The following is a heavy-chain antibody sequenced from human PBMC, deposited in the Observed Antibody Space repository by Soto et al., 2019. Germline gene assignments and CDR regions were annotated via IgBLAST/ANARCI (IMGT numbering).Heavy chain of an antibody. Sequence: GGSLRLSCAGSGFTFSSYEMNWVRQAPGKGLEWVSYISRSGDAIYYADSVKGRFTVSRDNAKNSLYLQMNSLRAEDTAVYYCARDSRWARGYCSSTSCSNYGMDVWGQGTTVTVSS. CDR3: ARDSRWARGYCSSTSCSNYGMDV. J-gene: IGHJ6*02. CDR2: ISRSGDAI. D-gene: IGHD2-2*01. CDR1: GFTFSSYE. V-gene: IGHV3-48*03.